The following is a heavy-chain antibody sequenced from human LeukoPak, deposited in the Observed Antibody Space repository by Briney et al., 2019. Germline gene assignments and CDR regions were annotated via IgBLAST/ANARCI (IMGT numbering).Heavy chain of an antibody. V-gene: IGHV3-11*01. CDR3: AREWFGELTLDY. CDR1: GFTFSSYA. CDR2: ISSSGSTI. J-gene: IGHJ4*02. D-gene: IGHD3-10*01. Sequence: KPGGSLRLSCAASGFTFSSYAMSWIRQAPGKGLEWVSYISSSGSTIYYADSVKGRFTISRDNAKNSLYLQMNSLRAEDTAVYYCAREWFGELTLDYWGQGTLVTVSS.